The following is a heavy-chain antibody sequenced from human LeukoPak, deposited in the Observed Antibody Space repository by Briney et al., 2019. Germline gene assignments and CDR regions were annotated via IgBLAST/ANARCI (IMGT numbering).Heavy chain of an antibody. D-gene: IGHD4-17*01. CDR2: IIPIFGTI. CDR1: GGTFSNYA. J-gene: IGHJ4*02. V-gene: IGHV1-69*05. Sequence: ASVKVSCKASGGTFSNYAINWVRQAPGQGLEWMGRIIPIFGTINYAQKFQGRVTIITDEFTSTAYMELSSLRSEDTAMYYCARDEDTYGDQGVYFDYWGQGTLVTVSS. CDR3: ARDEDTYGDQGVYFDY.